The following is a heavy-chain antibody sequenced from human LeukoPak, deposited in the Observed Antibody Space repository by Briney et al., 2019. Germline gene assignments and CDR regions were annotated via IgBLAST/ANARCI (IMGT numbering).Heavy chain of an antibody. V-gene: IGHV1-2*02. J-gene: IGHJ3*02. D-gene: IGHD1-1*01. Sequence: ASVKVSCKASGYTFTGYFIHWVRQAPGQGLEWMGWLNPNTGGTNYAQRFQGSVTMTRDTYISTAYMELSRLTSDDTATYYCARDESGNPENAFDIWGQGTMVTVSS. CDR2: LNPNTGGT. CDR1: GYTFTGYF. CDR3: ARDESGNPENAFDI.